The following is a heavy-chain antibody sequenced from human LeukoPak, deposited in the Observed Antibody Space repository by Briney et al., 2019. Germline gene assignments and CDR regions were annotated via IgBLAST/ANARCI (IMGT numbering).Heavy chain of an antibody. Sequence: ASVKVSCKASGYTFTSYDINWVRQAPGQGLEWMGWMNYNSGNTGYAQKFQGRLTITRITSINTAYMELSSLRSEDTAFYYCSRDPQAGYSSGGRCPSMDVWGKGTTVTVPS. CDR3: SRDPQAGYSSGGRCPSMDV. D-gene: IGHD2-15*01. CDR2: MNYNSGNT. J-gene: IGHJ6*03. CDR1: GYTFTSYD. V-gene: IGHV1-8*03.